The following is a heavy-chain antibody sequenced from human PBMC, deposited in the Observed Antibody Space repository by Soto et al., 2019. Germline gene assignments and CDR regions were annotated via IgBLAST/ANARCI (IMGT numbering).Heavy chain of an antibody. V-gene: IGHV3-7*02. Sequence: EVQLVESGGDLVQPGGSLRLSCAASGFIFSDSWMGWVRQAPGKGLEWVANIKTDGSSIYYVGSVRGRFTISRDNAKNAVYLQMNSLRAEDTAVYYCARHGDYVFDYWGQGTLVTVSS. D-gene: IGHD3-16*01. CDR2: IKTDGSSI. J-gene: IGHJ4*02. CDR1: GFIFSDSW. CDR3: ARHGDYVFDY.